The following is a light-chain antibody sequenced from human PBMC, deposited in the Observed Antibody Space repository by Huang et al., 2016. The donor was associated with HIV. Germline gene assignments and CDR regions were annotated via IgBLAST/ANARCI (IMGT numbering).Light chain of an antibody. CDR3: QQRTNWPPVLS. J-gene: IGKJ4*01. CDR1: QSVGTD. V-gene: IGKV3-11*01. CDR2: DAS. Sequence: ELVLTQSPATLSLSPGERATLSCRASQSVGTDLAWYQQKPGQAPRLLIYDASNRATGIPARFSGSGSGTDFTLTISSREPEDFAVYYCQQRTNWPPVLSFGGGTKVEMK.